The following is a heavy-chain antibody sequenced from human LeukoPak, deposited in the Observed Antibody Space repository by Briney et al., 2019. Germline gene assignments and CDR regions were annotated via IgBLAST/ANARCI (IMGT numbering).Heavy chain of an antibody. CDR3: AKDPIVRGSTFDY. CDR1: GFTFSNYA. CDR2: ISGSGGST. Sequence: GGSLRLSCAASGFTFSNYAMSWVRQAPGKGLEWVSAISGSGGSTYYADSVKGRFTISRDNSKNTLYLQMNSLRAEDTAVYYCAKDPIVRGSTFDYWGQGTLVTVSS. J-gene: IGHJ4*02. V-gene: IGHV3-23*01. D-gene: IGHD3-10*01.